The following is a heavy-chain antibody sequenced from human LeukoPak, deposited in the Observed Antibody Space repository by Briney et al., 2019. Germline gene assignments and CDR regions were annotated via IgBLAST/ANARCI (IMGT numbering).Heavy chain of an antibody. Sequence: PSETLSLTCTVSGGSITSYYWSWIRQPPGKGLVWIGYIYYSGSTNYNPSLKSRVTISVDTSKNQFSLKLSSVTAADTAVYYCAREEVYYDSSGEAFDIWGQGTMVTVSS. J-gene: IGHJ3*02. D-gene: IGHD3-22*01. CDR2: IYYSGST. CDR1: GGSITSYY. CDR3: AREEVYYDSSGEAFDI. V-gene: IGHV4-59*01.